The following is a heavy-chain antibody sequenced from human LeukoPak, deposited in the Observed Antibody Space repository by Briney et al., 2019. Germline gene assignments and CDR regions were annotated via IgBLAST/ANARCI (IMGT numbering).Heavy chain of an antibody. Sequence: SETLSLTCTVSGGSISTSSYYWGWVRQPPGKGLEWIGSIFYTGTTYYNPSLKSRVTISVDTSKNQFSLWLSSVTAADTAVYYCGRPRPGCGDYEIWGQGILVTVSS. CDR2: IFYTGTT. D-gene: IGHD4-17*01. J-gene: IGHJ4*02. CDR1: GGSISTSSYY. V-gene: IGHV4-39*01. CDR3: GRPRPGCGDYEI.